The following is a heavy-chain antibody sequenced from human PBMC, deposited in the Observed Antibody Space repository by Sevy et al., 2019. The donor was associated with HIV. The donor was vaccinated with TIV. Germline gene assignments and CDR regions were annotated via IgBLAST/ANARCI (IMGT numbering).Heavy chain of an antibody. CDR3: AGENAWGRGYS. CDR2: IYYNGHI. CDR1: GGSITSLY. D-gene: IGHD1-26*01. J-gene: IGHJ4*02. V-gene: IGHV4-59*08. Sequence: SETLSLTCTVSGGSITSLYWNWIRQPPGKGLKWIANIYYNGHINYSPSLKSRVTLSLDTSKKQFSLRLSSVTAADTAMYYCAGENAWGRGYSWGQGTLVTVSS.